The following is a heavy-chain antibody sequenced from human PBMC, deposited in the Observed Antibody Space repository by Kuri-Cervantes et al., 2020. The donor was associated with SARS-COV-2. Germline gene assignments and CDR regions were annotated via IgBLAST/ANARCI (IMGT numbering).Heavy chain of an antibody. Sequence: SETLSLTCTVSGGSISSGSYYWSWIRQPAGKGLEWIGYIYYSGSTNYNPSLKSRVTISVDTSKNQFSLKLSSVTAEDTDVYYCARAETYSDFCSVLNYYYMDVWGKGTTVTVSS. CDR2: IYYSGST. CDR1: GGSISSGSYY. CDR3: ARAETYSDFCSVLNYYYMDV. J-gene: IGHJ6*03. V-gene: IGHV4-61*10. D-gene: IGHD3-3*01.